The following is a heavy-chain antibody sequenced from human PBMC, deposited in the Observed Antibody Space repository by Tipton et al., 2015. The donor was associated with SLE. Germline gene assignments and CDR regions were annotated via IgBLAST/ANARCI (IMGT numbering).Heavy chain of an antibody. J-gene: IGHJ3*02. D-gene: IGHD6-13*01. CDR2: IGTAGDT. CDR3: ARGRAAAGTSNAFDI. Sequence: SLRLSCAASGFTFSSYDMHWVRQATGKGLEWVSAIGTAGDTYCPASVKGRFTISRENAKNSLYLQMNSPRAGDTAVYYCARGRAAAGTSNAFDIWGQGTMVTVSS. CDR1: GFTFSSYD. V-gene: IGHV3-13*01.